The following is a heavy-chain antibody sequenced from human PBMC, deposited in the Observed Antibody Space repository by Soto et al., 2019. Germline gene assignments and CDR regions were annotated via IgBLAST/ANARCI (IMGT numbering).Heavy chain of an antibody. D-gene: IGHD3-10*01. Sequence: PGGSLRLSCAASGLSFSSSAMHWVRQAPGKGLEWVAMISHDGSHEYYGDSVKGRFSVSRDNSHNILHLQMNSLRIEGTAVYFCARNTDHRLVRGWLDPWGQGTLVTVSS. J-gene: IGHJ5*02. V-gene: IGHV3-30-3*01. CDR1: GLSFSSSA. CDR2: ISHDGSHE. CDR3: ARNTDHRLVRGWLDP.